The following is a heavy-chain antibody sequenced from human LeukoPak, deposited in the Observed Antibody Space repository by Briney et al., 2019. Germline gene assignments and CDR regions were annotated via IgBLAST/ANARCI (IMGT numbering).Heavy chain of an antibody. J-gene: IGHJ4*02. V-gene: IGHV1-46*01. D-gene: IGHD1-26*01. CDR1: GYTFTSYD. Sequence: ASVKVSCKASGYTFTSYDFNWLRQAPGQGLEWMGIINPSGGSTSYAQKFQGRVTMTRDTSTSTVYMELSSLRSEDTAVYYCARDLRSSGSYLLGYWGQGTLVTVSS. CDR2: INPSGGST. CDR3: ARDLRSSGSYLLGY.